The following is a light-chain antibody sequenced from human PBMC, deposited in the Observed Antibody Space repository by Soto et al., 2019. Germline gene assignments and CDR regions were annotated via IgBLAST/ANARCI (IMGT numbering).Light chain of an antibody. CDR3: QQDDNYPVT. Sequence: MSPSESSLSAFIGDRVHVTCQASQDISNFLDWYHQTPGKVPRLLIYAVSNLQPGVASRFSGSGSGTDFTFAINSLQPEDTGTYYCQQDDNYPVTFGRGTKVDIK. CDR1: QDISNF. CDR2: AVS. V-gene: IGKV1-33*01. J-gene: IGKJ1*01.